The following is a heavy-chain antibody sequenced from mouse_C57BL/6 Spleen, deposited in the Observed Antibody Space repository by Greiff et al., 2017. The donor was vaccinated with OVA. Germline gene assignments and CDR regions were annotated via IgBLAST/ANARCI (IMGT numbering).Heavy chain of an antibody. CDR3: ARAVVATGGYFDV. D-gene: IGHD1-1*01. J-gene: IGHJ1*03. V-gene: IGHV1-69*01. CDR1: GYTFTSYW. Sequence: QVQLQQPGAELVMPGASVKLSCKASGYTFTSYWMHWVKQRPGPGLEWIGEIDPSDSYTNYNQKFKGKSTLTVDKSSSTAYMQLSSRTSEDSAVCYGARAVVATGGYFDVWGTGTTVTVSS. CDR2: IDPSDSYT.